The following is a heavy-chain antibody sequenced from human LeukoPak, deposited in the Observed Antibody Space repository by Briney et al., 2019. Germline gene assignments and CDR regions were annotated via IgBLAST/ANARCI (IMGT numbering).Heavy chain of an antibody. Sequence: GGSLRLSCAASGFNFNNCAMSWVRQAPGKGLEWVSSISNIGGNTYYADSVKGRFTTSSDSSKHTLFLQMNSLRAEDTAVYYCARDVYGDGYNSFDYWGLGILVTVSS. CDR3: ARDVYGDGYNSFDY. CDR2: ISNIGGNT. V-gene: IGHV3-23*01. CDR1: GFNFNNCA. J-gene: IGHJ4*02. D-gene: IGHD5-24*01.